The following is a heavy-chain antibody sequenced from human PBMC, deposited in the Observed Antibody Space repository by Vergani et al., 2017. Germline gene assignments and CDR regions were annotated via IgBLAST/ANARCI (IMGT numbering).Heavy chain of an antibody. J-gene: IGHJ4*02. CDR2: IYPADSDT. Sequence: EVELVQSGPEMRKPGESLKISCKGSEYSFGNYWIGWVRQMPGKGLEWMGIIYPADSDTRYSPSFQGQVTISADKSISTAFLQWDSLRAEDTAVYYCAKIVGAWAYSIWGRGTLVTVSS. CDR1: EYSFGNYW. V-gene: IGHV5-51*03. CDR3: AKIVGAWAYSI. D-gene: IGHD1-26*01.